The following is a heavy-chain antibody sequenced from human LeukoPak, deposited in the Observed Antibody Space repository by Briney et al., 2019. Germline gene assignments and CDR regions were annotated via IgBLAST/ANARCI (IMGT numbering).Heavy chain of an antibody. CDR2: INHSGST. Sequence: SETLSLTCAVYGGSFSGYYWSWIRQPPGKGLEWIGEINHSGSTNYNPSLKSRVTISVDTSKNQFSLKLSSVTAADTAVYYCARVAVSRAGAALDYWGQGTLVTVSS. D-gene: IGHD3-10*01. CDR3: ARVAVSRAGAALDY. J-gene: IGHJ4*02. CDR1: GGSFSGYY. V-gene: IGHV4-34*01.